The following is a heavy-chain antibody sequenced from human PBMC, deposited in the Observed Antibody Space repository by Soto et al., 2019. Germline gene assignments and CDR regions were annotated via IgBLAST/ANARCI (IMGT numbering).Heavy chain of an antibody. CDR2: IKQDGSEK. CDR3: ARDRREYYDSSGYYYDYYYYGMDV. Sequence: GGSLRLSCAASGFTFSSYWMSWVRQAPGKWLEWVANIKQDGSEKYYVDSVKGRFTISRDNAKNSLYLQMNSLRAEDTAVYYCARDRREYYDSSGYYYDYYYYGMDVWGQGXTVTVYS. CDR1: GFTFSSYW. J-gene: IGHJ6*02. V-gene: IGHV3-7*03. D-gene: IGHD3-22*01.